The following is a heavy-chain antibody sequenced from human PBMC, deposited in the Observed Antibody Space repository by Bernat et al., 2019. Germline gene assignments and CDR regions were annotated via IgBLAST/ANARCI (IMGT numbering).Heavy chain of an antibody. CDR2: INSDGSTI. J-gene: IGHJ4*02. CDR3: ARAGYYRFDY. Sequence: EVQLVESGGGLVQPGGSLRLSCAASGFTFSSSWMHWVRQAPGEGLVWVSRINSDGSTINYADSVKGRFTISRDNAKNTLFLQMNSLGAEDTAVYYCARAGYYRFDYWAREPWSPSP. D-gene: IGHD3-3*01. CDR1: GFTFSSSW. V-gene: IGHV3-74*01.